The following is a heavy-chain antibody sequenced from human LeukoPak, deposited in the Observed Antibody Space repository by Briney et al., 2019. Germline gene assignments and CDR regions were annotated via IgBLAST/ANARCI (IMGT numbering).Heavy chain of an antibody. CDR1: GFTFDDYA. D-gene: IGHD2-8*01. J-gene: IGHJ4*02. CDR2: ISWDGGST. V-gene: IGHV3-43D*04. CDR3: ARDGLIVGLDY. Sequence: GGSLRLSCAVSGFTFDDYAMHWVRQAPGKGLEWVSLISWDGGSTYYADSVKGRFTISTDNVKSSLYLQMNSLRAKDTAVYYCARDGLIVGLDYWGQGALVTVSS.